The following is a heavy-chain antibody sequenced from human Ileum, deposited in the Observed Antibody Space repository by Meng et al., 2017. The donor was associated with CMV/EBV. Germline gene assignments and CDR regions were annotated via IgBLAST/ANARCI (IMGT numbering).Heavy chain of an antibody. D-gene: IGHD3-10*01. V-gene: IGHV3-30-3*01. CDR2: ISNDGVNK. J-gene: IGHJ4*02. CDR3: ARDQGWFGDQYFDY. Sequence: SGFTFGNYAMHWVRQAPGKGLEWVAVISNDGVNKYYADSVKGRFTISRDNSKNTVYLQMNSLRLEDTAAYYCARDQGWFGDQYFDYWGQGTLVTVSS. CDR1: GFTFGNYA.